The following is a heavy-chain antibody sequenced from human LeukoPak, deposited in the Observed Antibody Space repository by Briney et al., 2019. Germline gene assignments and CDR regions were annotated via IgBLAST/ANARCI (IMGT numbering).Heavy chain of an antibody. Sequence: AASVKVSCKASGYTFTSYGISWVRQAPGQGLEWMGWISAYNGNTNYAQKLQGRVTMTTDTSTSTAYMELRSLRSDDTAVYYCARELDGRGDPLLDVWGKGTTVIVSS. J-gene: IGHJ6*04. D-gene: IGHD4-17*01. CDR1: GYTFTSYG. CDR2: ISAYNGNT. V-gene: IGHV1-18*01. CDR3: ARELDGRGDPLLDV.